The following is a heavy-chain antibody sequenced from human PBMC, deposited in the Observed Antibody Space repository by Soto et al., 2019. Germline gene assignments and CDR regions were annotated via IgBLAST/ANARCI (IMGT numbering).Heavy chain of an antibody. D-gene: IGHD2-15*01. CDR2: IYYSGST. J-gene: IGHJ4*02. Sequence: SETLSLTCTVSGGSISIYYWSWIRQPPGKGLEWIGYIYYSGSTNYNPSLKSRVTISVDTSKNQFSLKLSSVTAADTAVYYCARISGYCSGGSCYISAPIDYWGQGTLVTVSS. V-gene: IGHV4-59*01. CDR1: GGSISIYY. CDR3: ARISGYCSGGSCYISAPIDY.